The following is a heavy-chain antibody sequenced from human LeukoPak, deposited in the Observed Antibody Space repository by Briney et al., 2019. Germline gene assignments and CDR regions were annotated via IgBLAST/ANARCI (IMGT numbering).Heavy chain of an antibody. V-gene: IGHV3-43*01. J-gene: IGHJ4*02. CDR2: ISWDGGST. CDR1: GFTFDDYT. D-gene: IGHD3-10*01. CDR3: ARDDYYGSGSYGGVDY. Sequence: GGSLRLSCAASGFTFDDYTMHWVRQAPGKGLEWVSLISWDGGSTYYADSVKGRFTISRDNSKNSLYLQMNSLRTEDTALYYCARDDYYGSGSYGGVDYWGQGTLVTVSS.